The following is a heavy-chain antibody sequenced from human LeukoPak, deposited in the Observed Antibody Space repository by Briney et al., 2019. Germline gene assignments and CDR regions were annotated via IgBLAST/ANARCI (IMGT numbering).Heavy chain of an antibody. CDR3: TTDVVWDFWSGPTAYYFDY. D-gene: IGHD3-3*01. CDR1: GFTYSNSW. V-gene: IGHV3-15*01. Sequence: PGGSDRLPCAGSGFTYSNSWMRGARQAPGKGLEWVGRIKSKGDGGTTDHAAPVKGRFTISRDDSKNTLNLQMNSLKTEDTAVYYCTTDVVWDFWSGPTAYYFDYWGQGTLVTVSS. CDR2: IKSKGDGGTT. J-gene: IGHJ4*02.